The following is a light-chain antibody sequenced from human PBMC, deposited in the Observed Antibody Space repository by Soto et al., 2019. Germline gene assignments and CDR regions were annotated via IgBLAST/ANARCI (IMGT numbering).Light chain of an antibody. J-gene: IGKJ2*01. CDR2: KAS. CDR1: QSISSW. V-gene: IGKV1-5*03. CDR3: EQYNSYPYT. Sequence: DIQMTQSPSTLSASVGDRVTITFRASQSISSWLAWYQQKPGKAPNLLIYKASYLESGVTSRFTGSGSGTDFTLTISNAQPDDFAAYYCEQYNSYPYTFGQGTKLEIK.